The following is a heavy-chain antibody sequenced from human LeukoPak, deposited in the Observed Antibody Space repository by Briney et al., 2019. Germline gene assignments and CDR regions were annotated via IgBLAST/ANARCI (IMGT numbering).Heavy chain of an antibody. Sequence: GGSLRLSCAASGFTFNKYWLNWVRQAPGKGLELVANIKQDGSEKYYVDSVKGRFTISRDNAKNSLYLQMNSLRAEDTALFYCAARWGYNGFDIWGQGTMVAVSS. D-gene: IGHD5-18*01. CDR1: GFTFNKYW. V-gene: IGHV3-7*03. CDR3: AARWGYNGFDI. CDR2: IKQDGSEK. J-gene: IGHJ3*02.